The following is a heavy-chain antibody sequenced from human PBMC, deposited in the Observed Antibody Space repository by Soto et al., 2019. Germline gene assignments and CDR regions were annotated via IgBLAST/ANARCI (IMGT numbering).Heavy chain of an antibody. CDR1: GYTFSNYG. J-gene: IGHJ4*02. CDR2: ISAYNGNT. CDR3: ARITILGLPWDS. D-gene: IGHD3-3*01. Sequence: QVQLVQSGAEVKKPGASVKVSCKASGYTFSNYGISWVRQAPGQGLEWMGRISAYNGNTNYAQKFQGRVTMTTDTSTSTAYLELRSLRSDDTAVYYCARITILGLPWDSWGQGTLVTVSS. V-gene: IGHV1-18*04.